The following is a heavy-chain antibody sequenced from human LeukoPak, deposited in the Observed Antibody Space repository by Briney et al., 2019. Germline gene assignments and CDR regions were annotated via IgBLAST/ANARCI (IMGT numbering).Heavy chain of an antibody. CDR3: ARLQWLPNWFDP. D-gene: IGHD6-19*01. CDR1: GGSFSGYY. J-gene: IGHJ5*02. V-gene: IGHV4-34*01. Sequence: SETLSLTCAVYGGSFSGYYWSWIRQPPGKGLEWIGEINHSGSTNYNPSLKSRVTISVDTSKNQFSLKLSSVTAADTAVYYCARLQWLPNWFDPWGQGTLVTVSS. CDR2: INHSGST.